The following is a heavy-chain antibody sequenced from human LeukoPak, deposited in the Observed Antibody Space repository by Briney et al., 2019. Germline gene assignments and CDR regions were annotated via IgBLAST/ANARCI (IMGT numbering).Heavy chain of an antibody. Sequence: KPGESLRISCKASGYSFTNFWIGWVRQMPGKGLEWMGIIFPAYSDTTYSPSFEGQVTISADKSISTAYLQWSSLKASDTAIYYCARLNGDYPRFYYYMDVWGKGTTVTVSS. CDR1: GYSFTNFW. J-gene: IGHJ6*03. CDR2: IFPAYSDT. V-gene: IGHV5-51*03. CDR3: ARLNGDYPRFYYYMDV. D-gene: IGHD4-17*01.